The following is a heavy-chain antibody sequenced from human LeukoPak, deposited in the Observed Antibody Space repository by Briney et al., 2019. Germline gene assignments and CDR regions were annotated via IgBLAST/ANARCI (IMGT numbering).Heavy chain of an antibody. Sequence: GASVKVSCKASGYTFTSYDIHWVRQATGQGLAWMGWMNPNSGNTGYAQKFQGRVTMTRNTSISTAYMELSSLRSEDTAVYYCARVRIAARRGWFDPWGQGTLVTVSS. J-gene: IGHJ5*02. D-gene: IGHD6-6*01. CDR1: GYTFTSYD. V-gene: IGHV1-8*01. CDR2: MNPNSGNT. CDR3: ARVRIAARRGWFDP.